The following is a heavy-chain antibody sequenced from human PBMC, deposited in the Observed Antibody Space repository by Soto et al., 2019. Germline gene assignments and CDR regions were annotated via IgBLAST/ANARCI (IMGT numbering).Heavy chain of an antibody. CDR1: GGSFSGYY. Sequence: SETLSLTCAVYGGSFSGYYWSWIRQPPGKGLEWIGEINHSGSTNYNPSLKSRITISVDTSKNQFSLKLSSVTAADTAVYYCARSGVLLWFGYWFDPWGQGTLVTAPQ. CDR2: INHSGST. J-gene: IGHJ5*02. CDR3: ARSGVLLWFGYWFDP. V-gene: IGHV4-34*01. D-gene: IGHD3-10*01.